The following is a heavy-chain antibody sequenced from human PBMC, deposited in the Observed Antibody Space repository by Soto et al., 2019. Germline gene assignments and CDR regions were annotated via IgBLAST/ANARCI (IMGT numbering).Heavy chain of an antibody. CDR1: GFTFSSYS. J-gene: IGHJ4*02. CDR3: TYSSGDGYFDY. CDR2: ISSSSSTI. V-gene: IGHV3-48*01. Sequence: PGGSLRLSCAASGFTFSSYSMNWVRQAPGKGLEWVSYISSSSSTIYYADSVKGRFTISRDNAKNSLYLQMNSLRAEDTAVYYCTYSSGDGYFDYLGQGTLVTVSS. D-gene: IGHD6-19*01.